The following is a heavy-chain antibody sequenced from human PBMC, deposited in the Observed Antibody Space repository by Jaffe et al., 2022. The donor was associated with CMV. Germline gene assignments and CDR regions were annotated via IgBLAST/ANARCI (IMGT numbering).Heavy chain of an antibody. D-gene: IGHD6-13*01. CDR1: GFTFSNAW. CDR3: TTDHSSSWYRFYYYMDV. CDR2: IKSKTDGGTT. Sequence: EVQLVESGGGLVKPGGSLRLSCAASGFTFSNAWMSWVRQAPGKGLEWVGRIKSKTDGGTTDYAAPVKGRFTISRDDSKNTLYLQMNSLKTEDTAVYYCTTDHSSSWYRFYYYMDVWGKGTTVTVSS. V-gene: IGHV3-15*01. J-gene: IGHJ6*03.